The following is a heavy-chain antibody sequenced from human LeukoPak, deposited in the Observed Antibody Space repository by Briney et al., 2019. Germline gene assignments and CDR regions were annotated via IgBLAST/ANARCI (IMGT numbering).Heavy chain of an antibody. CDR3: ARAVGATPPSFDY. V-gene: IGHV4-61*01. D-gene: IGHD1-26*01. J-gene: IGHJ4*02. Sequence: SETLSLTCTVSGGSISSSRHYWSWIRQPPGKGLEWIGYIDYSGGTNYNPSLKSRVTISVDTSKNQFSLRLSSVTAADTAVYYCARAVGATPPSFDYWGQGTLVTVSS. CDR2: IDYSGGT. CDR1: GGSISSSRHY.